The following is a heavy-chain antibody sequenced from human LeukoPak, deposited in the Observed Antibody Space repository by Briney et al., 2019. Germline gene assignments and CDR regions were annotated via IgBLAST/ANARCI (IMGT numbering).Heavy chain of an antibody. D-gene: IGHD3-22*01. CDR3: ASPPPYYYDSSGYRY. CDR2: IKSKTDGGTT. CDR1: GFTFSNAW. V-gene: IGHV3-15*01. J-gene: IGHJ4*02. Sequence: GGSLRLSCAASGFTFSNAWMSWVRQAPGKGLEWVGRIKSKTDGGTTDYAAPVKGRFTISRDNSKNTLYLQMNSLRAEDTAVYYCASPPPYYYDSSGYRYWGQGTLVTVSS.